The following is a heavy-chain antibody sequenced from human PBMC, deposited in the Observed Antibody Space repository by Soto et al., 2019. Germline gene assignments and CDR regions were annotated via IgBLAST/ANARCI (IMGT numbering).Heavy chain of an antibody. V-gene: IGHV3-74*01. Sequence: EVQLVESGGGLVQPGGSLRLSCAVSGLTFSNYWMNWVRQAPGKGLVWVSRINSDGSSTDYADSVKCRFTISRDNAKNTLYLEMNSLRAEDTAVYYCGRGGRIVAAASVDWGQGTLVTVSS. CDR1: GLTFSNYW. CDR3: GRGGRIVAAASVD. J-gene: IGHJ4*02. CDR2: INSDGSST. D-gene: IGHD6-25*01.